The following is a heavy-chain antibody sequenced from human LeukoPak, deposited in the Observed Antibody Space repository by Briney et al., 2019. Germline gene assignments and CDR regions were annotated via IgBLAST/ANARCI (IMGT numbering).Heavy chain of an antibody. CDR1: GGSISSYY. Sequence: SETLSLTCTVSGGSISSYYWSWIRQPPGKGLEWIGYIYYSGSTNYNPSLKSRVTISVDTSKNQFSLKLGSVTAADTAVYYCARDHGRNWFDPWGQGTLVTVSS. J-gene: IGHJ5*02. CDR3: ARDHGRNWFDP. D-gene: IGHD5-24*01. V-gene: IGHV4-59*01. CDR2: IYYSGST.